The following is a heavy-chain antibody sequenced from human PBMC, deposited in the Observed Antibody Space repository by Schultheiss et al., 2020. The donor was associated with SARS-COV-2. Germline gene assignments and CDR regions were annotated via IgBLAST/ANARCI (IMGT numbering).Heavy chain of an antibody. V-gene: IGHV4-59*12. J-gene: IGHJ4*02. Sequence: SETLSLTCSVSGASISSYYWSWVRQPPGRGLEWIGEINHSGSTNYNPSLKSRVTISVDTSKNQFSLKLSSVTAADTAVYYCAKLSRKWVVAATATPLPLPDYWGQGTLVTVSS. D-gene: IGHD2-15*01. CDR2: INHSGST. CDR1: GASISSYY. CDR3: AKLSRKWVVAATATPLPLPDY.